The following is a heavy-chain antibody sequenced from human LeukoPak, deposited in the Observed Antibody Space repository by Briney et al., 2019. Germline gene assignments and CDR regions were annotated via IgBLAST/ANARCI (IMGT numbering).Heavy chain of an antibody. CDR1: GFTVNSNY. CDR3: AREGGQGYYGSGSYYKTHDAFDI. CDR2: IYSGGST. Sequence: GGSLRLSCAASGFTVNSNYMSWVRQAPGKGLEWVSVIYSGGSTYYADSVKGRFTISRDNSKNTLYLQMNSLRAEDTAVYYCAREGGQGYYGSGSYYKTHDAFDIWGQGTMVTVSS. J-gene: IGHJ3*02. V-gene: IGHV3-53*01. D-gene: IGHD3-10*01.